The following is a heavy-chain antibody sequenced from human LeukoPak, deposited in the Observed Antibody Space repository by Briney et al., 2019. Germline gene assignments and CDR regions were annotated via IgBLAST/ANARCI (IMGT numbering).Heavy chain of an antibody. Sequence: GGSLRLSCAASGFTVSSNYMSWVRQAPGKGLEWVSVIYSGGSTYYADSVKGRSTISRDNSKNTLYLQMNSLRAEDTAVYYCARVRWLVRAFDIWGQRTMVTVSS. CDR3: ARVRWLVRAFDI. CDR2: IYSGGST. V-gene: IGHV3-53*01. J-gene: IGHJ3*02. CDR1: GFTVSSNY. D-gene: IGHD6-19*01.